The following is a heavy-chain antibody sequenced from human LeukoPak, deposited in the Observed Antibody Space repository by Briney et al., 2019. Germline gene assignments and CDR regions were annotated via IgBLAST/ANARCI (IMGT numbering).Heavy chain of an antibody. Sequence: GGSLRLSCAASGFAFSSYGMHWVRQAPGKGLEWVSVIWFDGSTQYYTDSAKGRFTISRDNSKNTLFLQMNSLRAEDTAIYYCVRDPQINWNRPSPLSWGQGTLVTVSS. CDR1: GFAFSSYG. CDR3: VRDPQINWNRPSPLS. V-gene: IGHV3-33*02. J-gene: IGHJ5*02. D-gene: IGHD1-20*01. CDR2: IWFDGSTQ.